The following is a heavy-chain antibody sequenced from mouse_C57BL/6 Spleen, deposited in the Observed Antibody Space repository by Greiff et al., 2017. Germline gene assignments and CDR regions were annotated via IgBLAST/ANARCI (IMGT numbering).Heavy chain of an antibody. CDR2: IDPHSGGT. Sequence: QVQLQQPGAELVKPGASVKLSCKASGYTFTSYWMHWVKQRPGRGLEWIGRIDPHSGGTKYNEKFKSKATLTVDKPSSTAYMQLSSLTSEVSAVYYCARSITTVYFDYWGQGTTLKVSS. D-gene: IGHD1-1*01. CDR1: GYTFTSYW. J-gene: IGHJ2*01. CDR3: ARSITTVYFDY. V-gene: IGHV1-72*01.